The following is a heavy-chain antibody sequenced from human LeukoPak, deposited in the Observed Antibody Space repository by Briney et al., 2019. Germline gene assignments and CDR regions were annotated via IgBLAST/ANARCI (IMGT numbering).Heavy chain of an antibody. CDR2: IDYGGST. Sequence: SETLSLTCTVSGDSFSSYYWGWVRQPPGKGLEWIGYIDYGGSTTYNSSLRSRVTMSVDTYKNQFSLNLTSVTAADPAMYYRGRLRGSAIDYWGQGTLVAVPS. CDR3: GRLRGSAIDY. J-gene: IGHJ4*02. CDR1: GDSFSSYY. D-gene: IGHD1-26*01. V-gene: IGHV4-59*01.